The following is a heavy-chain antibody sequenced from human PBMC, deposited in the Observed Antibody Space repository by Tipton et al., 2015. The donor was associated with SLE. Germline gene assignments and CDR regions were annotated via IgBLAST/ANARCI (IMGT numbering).Heavy chain of an antibody. CDR1: GGSISSGGYY. Sequence: LRLSCTVSGGSISSGGYYWSWIRQHPGKGLEWIGYIYYSGSTYYNPSLKSRVTISVDTSKNQFSLKLSSVTAADTAVYYCARPPPTRLVVDYWGKGPLAPV. D-gene: IGHD2-8*02. CDR2: IYYSGST. J-gene: IGHJ4*02. CDR3: ARPPPTRLVVDY. V-gene: IGHV4-31*03.